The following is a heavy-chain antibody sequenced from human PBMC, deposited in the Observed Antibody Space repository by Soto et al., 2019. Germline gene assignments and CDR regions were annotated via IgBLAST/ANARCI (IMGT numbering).Heavy chain of an antibody. CDR1: GFTFSSYA. CDR2: ISGSGGST. CDR3: ASEKRVSSTVTPDAFDI. V-gene: IGHV3-23*01. J-gene: IGHJ3*02. D-gene: IGHD4-17*01. Sequence: PGGSLRLSCAASGFTFSSYAMSWVRQAPGKGLEWVSAISGSGGSTYYADSVKGRFTISRDNSKNTLYLQMNSLRAEDTAVYYCASEKRVSSTVTPDAFDIWGQGTMVTVSS.